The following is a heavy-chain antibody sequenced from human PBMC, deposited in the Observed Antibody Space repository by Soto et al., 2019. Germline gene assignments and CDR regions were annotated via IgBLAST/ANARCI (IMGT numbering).Heavy chain of an antibody. V-gene: IGHV1-69*12. CDR2: IIPMSGIA. CDR1: GGTFSKYA. Sequence: QVQLVQSGAEVKKPGSSVKVSCKASGGTFSKYAISWVRQAPGQGLEWMGGIIPMSGIANYAQKFPGRVTITADESTSTAYMELSSLRSEDTAVFYCARTEIAAAGPTKYYYYGMDVWGQGTTVTVSS. D-gene: IGHD6-13*01. CDR3: ARTEIAAAGPTKYYYYGMDV. J-gene: IGHJ6*02.